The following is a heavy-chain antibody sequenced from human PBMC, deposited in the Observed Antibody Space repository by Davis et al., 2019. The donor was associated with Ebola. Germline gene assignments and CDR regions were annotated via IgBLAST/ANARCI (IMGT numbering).Heavy chain of an antibody. V-gene: IGHV4-31*03. CDR1: GDSISRGGYY. J-gene: IGHJ4*02. D-gene: IGHD5-18*01. CDR3: ARMLQLWSNYFDY. Sequence: SETLSLTCSVSGDSISRGGYYWSWVRQHPGKGLEWIGNIYYSGSTYYNPSLKSRLTISVDTSKNQFSLKLSSVTAADTAVYYCARMLQLWSNYFDYWGQGTLVTVSS. CDR2: IYYSGST.